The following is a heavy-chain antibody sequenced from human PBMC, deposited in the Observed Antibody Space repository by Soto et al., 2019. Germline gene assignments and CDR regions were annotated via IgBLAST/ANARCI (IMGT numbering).Heavy chain of an antibody. CDR1: GFTFSSYV. V-gene: IGHV3-23*01. D-gene: IGHD2-2*01. J-gene: IGHJ4*02. CDR2: SGSGGTT. CDR3: AKAVVVSAAIDY. Sequence: EVQLLESGGGLVQPGGSLRLSCAASGFTFSSYVMSWVRQAPGKGLEWVSASGSGGTTYYADSVKGRFTISRDNSKNTVYLQMNSLRAEDTAVYYCAKAVVVSAAIDYWGQGTLVTVSS.